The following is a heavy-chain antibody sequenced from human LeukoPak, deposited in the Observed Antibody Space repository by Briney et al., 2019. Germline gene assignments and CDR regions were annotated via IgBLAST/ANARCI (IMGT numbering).Heavy chain of an antibody. CDR3: ANPSSSWWGFDH. Sequence: SETLSLTCAVYGGSFSGFYWNWIRQLPGKGLERIGEINHSGNTNYNPSLKSRVTISVDTSKNQFSLQLTSVTAADTAVYYCANPSSSWWGFDHWGQGTLVTVSS. CDR2: INHSGNT. V-gene: IGHV4-34*01. D-gene: IGHD6-13*01. J-gene: IGHJ5*02. CDR1: GGSFSGFY.